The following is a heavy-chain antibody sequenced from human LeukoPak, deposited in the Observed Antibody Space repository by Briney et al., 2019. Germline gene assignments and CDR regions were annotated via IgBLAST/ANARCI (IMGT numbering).Heavy chain of an antibody. CDR3: AKVGCSGGNCYAAFDI. CDR2: ISYEGSVN. J-gene: IGHJ3*02. V-gene: IGHV3-30*18. Sequence: PGGSLRLSCAASGFTFRNYGMSWVRQAPGKGLEWVAVISYEGSVNFYADSVKGRFTISRDNSKNTLYLQMNSLRAEDTSVYYCAKVGCSGGNCYAAFDIWGQGTMVTVSS. CDR1: GFTFRNYG. D-gene: IGHD2-15*01.